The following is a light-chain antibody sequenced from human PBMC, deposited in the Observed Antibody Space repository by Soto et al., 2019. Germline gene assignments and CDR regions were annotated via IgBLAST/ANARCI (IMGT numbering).Light chain of an antibody. CDR1: SSNIGSNY. J-gene: IGLJ2*01. V-gene: IGLV1-47*02. CDR2: SNN. Sequence: QSVLTQPPSASGTPGQRVTISCSGSSSNIGSNYVYWYQQLPGTAPKLLIYSNNQRPSGVPDRFSGSKSGTSASLAISGLRSEDEADYYCAAWDDSLSGPVVFGGGTKVTV. CDR3: AAWDDSLSGPVV.